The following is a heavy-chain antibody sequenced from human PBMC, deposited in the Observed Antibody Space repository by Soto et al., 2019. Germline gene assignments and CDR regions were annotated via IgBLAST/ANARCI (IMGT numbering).Heavy chain of an antibody. Sequence: EVQLVESGGGLVQPGGSLRLSCAASGFTFSSYWMHWVRQAPGKGLVWVSRINSDGSSTSYADSVKGRFTISRDNAKNSLYLQMNSLRAEDTAVYYCARNDPITMVRGVIITYYYYMDVWGKGTTVTVSS. CDR3: ARNDPITMVRGVIITYYYYMDV. D-gene: IGHD3-10*01. CDR2: INSDGSST. V-gene: IGHV3-74*01. J-gene: IGHJ6*03. CDR1: GFTFSSYW.